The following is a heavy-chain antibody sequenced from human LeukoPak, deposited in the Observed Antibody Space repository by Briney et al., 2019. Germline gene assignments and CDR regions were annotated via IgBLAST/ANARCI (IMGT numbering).Heavy chain of an antibody. CDR2: IWYDGSNK. V-gene: IGHV3-33*01. CDR1: GFTFSSYS. D-gene: IGHD3-9*01. CDR3: ARQYDILTGYYRTSYFDY. Sequence: HPGRSLRLSCAASGFTFSSYSMHWVRQAPGKGLEWVAVIWYDGSNKYYADSVKGRFTISRDNSKNTLYLQMNSLRAEDTAVYYCARQYDILTGYYRTSYFDYWGQGTLVTVSS. J-gene: IGHJ4*02.